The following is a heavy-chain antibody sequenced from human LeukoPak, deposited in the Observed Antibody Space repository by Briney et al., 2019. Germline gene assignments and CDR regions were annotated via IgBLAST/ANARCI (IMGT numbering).Heavy chain of an antibody. CDR1: GGTISSGGYY. J-gene: IGHJ5*02. V-gene: IGHV4-31*03. Sequence: SETLSLTCTVSGGTISSGGYYWSWIRQHPGKGLEWTGSSCYGGSTYYNPSLKRRATISIDTTKNQFSLKLSSVTAADTTDYYCATATGGAAAADFDPWGQGTLVTVSS. CDR3: ATATGGAAAADFDP. D-gene: IGHD6-13*01. CDR2: SCYGGST.